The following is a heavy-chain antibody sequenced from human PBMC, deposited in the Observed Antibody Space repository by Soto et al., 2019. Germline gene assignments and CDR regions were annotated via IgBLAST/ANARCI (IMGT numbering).Heavy chain of an antibody. CDR1: GGSISSYD. CDR2: IYYSGST. CDR3: ARDSYGYYFDY. J-gene: IGHJ4*02. Sequence: SETLSLTYTVSGGSISSYDWSWIRPPPGKGLEWIGYIYYSGSTNYNPSLKSRVTISVDTSKNQFSLKLSSVTAADTAVYYCARDSYGYYFDYWGQGTLVTVS. V-gene: IGHV4-59*01. D-gene: IGHD3-10*01.